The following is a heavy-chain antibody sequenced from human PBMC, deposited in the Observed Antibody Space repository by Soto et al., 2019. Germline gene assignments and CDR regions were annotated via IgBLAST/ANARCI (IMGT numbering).Heavy chain of an antibody. D-gene: IGHD3-22*01. CDR2: IYYSGST. Sequence: SETLSLTCTVSGGSISSSSYYWGWIRQPPGKGLEWIGSIYYSGSTYYNPSLKSRVTISVDTSKNQFSLKLSSVTAADTAVYYCANTYYYDSSGYPIIPNYWGQGTLVTVSS. CDR3: ANTYYYDSSGYPIIPNY. CDR1: GGSISSSSYY. J-gene: IGHJ4*02. V-gene: IGHV4-39*01.